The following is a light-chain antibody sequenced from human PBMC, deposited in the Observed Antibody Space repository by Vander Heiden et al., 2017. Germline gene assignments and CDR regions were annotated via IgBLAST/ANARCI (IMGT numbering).Light chain of an antibody. CDR3: QTWGTGIV. CDR1: SGHSTYA. V-gene: IGLV4-69*02. Sequence: QLVLTQSPSASASLGASVKLTCTLSSGHSTYAIARHQQQPEKGPRYLMKVNSDGSNTKGDGIPDRFSGSSSGTERYLTITSRQSEDEADYYWQTWGTGIVFGGGTKLTVL. CDR2: VNSDGSN. J-gene: IGLJ3*02.